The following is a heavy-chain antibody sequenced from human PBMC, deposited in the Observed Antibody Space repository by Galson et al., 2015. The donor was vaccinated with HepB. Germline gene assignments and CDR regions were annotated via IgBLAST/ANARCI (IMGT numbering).Heavy chain of an antibody. CDR3: ARDPQDIVVVPAAPNYYYYYMDV. CDR1: GYTFTGYY. Sequence: SCKASGYTFTGYYMHWVRQAPGQGLEWMGWINPNSGGTNYAQKFQGRVTMTRDTSISTAYMELSRLRSDDTAVYYCARDPQDIVVVPAAPNYYYYYMDVWGKGTTVTVSS. CDR2: INPNSGGT. D-gene: IGHD2-2*01. J-gene: IGHJ6*03. V-gene: IGHV1-2*02.